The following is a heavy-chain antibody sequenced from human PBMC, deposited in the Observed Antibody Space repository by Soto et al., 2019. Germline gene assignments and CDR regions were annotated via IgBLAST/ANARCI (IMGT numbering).Heavy chain of an antibody. CDR3: ARDAAVAGTYYYYGMDV. V-gene: IGHV1-46*01. CDR1: GYTFTSYY. J-gene: IGHJ6*02. D-gene: IGHD6-19*01. CDR2: INPSGGST. Sequence: ASVKVSCKASGYTFTSYYMHWVRQAPGQGLEWMGIINPSGGSTSYAQKFQGRVTMTRDTSTSTVYMELSSLRSEDTAVYYCARDAAVAGTYYYYGMDVWGQGTTVTV.